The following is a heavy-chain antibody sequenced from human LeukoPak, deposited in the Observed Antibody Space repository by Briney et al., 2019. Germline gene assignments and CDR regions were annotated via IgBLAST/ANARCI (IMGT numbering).Heavy chain of an antibody. V-gene: IGHV6-1*01. CDR3: ARGRSGNRPGP. D-gene: IGHD3-16*02. CDR2: TKYRSKWYN. Sequence: SQTLSLTSAISGDSVSSNSAAWNWIRPSPSSGLEWLGMTKYRSKWYNDYAVSVKGRITINPDTSKNQFSLQLNSVTPEDTAVYYCARGRSGNRPGPWGQGTLVTVSA. CDR1: GDSVSSNSAA. J-gene: IGHJ5*02.